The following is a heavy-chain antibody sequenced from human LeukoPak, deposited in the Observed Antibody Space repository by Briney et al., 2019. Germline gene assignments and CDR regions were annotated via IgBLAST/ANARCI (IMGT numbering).Heavy chain of an antibody. CDR1: GGSISSGGYS. D-gene: IGHD4-17*01. J-gene: IGHJ4*02. V-gene: IGHV4-30-4*07. CDR2: IYYSGST. Sequence: PSETLSLTCAVSGGSISSGGYSWSWIRQPPGKGLEWIGYIYYSGSTYYNPSLKSRVTISVDTSKNQFSLKLSSVSAADTAVYYCARVGYGDYFDYWGQGTLVTVSS. CDR3: ARVGYGDYFDY.